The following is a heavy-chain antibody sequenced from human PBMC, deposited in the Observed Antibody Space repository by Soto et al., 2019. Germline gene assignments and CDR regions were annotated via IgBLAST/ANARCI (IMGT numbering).Heavy chain of an antibody. D-gene: IGHD6-19*01. V-gene: IGHV4-38-2*02. CDR2: MYHGGTT. Sequence: PSETLSLTCTVSGYSVSGPSYWGWIRQSPGKGPEWIASMYHGGTTFYNPSLRSRVTMSVDTSNNQFSLRLTSVTAADTAVYYCAKARVMVVAGSTFDYWGHGVLVTVSS. CDR3: AKARVMVVAGSTFDY. CDR1: GYSVSGPSY. J-gene: IGHJ4*01.